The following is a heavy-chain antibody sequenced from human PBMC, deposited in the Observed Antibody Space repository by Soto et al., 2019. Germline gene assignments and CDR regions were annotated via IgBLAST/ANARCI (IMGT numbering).Heavy chain of an antibody. CDR3: ARAGVGAGWYYGMDV. Sequence: ASVKVSCKASGYTFTVYYMHWVRQAPGQGLEWMGWINPNSGGTNYAQKFQGWVTMTRDTSISTAYMELSRLRSDDTAVYYCARAGVGAGWYYGMDVWGQGTTVTVSS. V-gene: IGHV1-2*04. D-gene: IGHD1-26*01. J-gene: IGHJ6*02. CDR1: GYTFTVYY. CDR2: INPNSGGT.